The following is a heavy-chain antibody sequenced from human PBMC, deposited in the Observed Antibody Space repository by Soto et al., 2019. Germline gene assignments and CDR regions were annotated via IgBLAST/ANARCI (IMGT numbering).Heavy chain of an antibody. Sequence: QVQLVESGGGVVQPGRSLRLSCAASGFTFSSYAMHWVRQAPGKGLEWVAVISYDGSNKYYADSVKGRFTISRDNSKNTLYLQMNSLRAEDTAVYYCARKGPQLVWYFDLWGRGTLVTVSS. D-gene: IGHD6-13*01. CDR2: ISYDGSNK. CDR3: ARKGPQLVWYFDL. CDR1: GFTFSSYA. V-gene: IGHV3-30-3*01. J-gene: IGHJ2*01.